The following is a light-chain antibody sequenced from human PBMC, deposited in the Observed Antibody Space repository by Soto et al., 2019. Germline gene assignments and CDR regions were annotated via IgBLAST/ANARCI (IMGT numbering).Light chain of an antibody. CDR1: SSHIGSNT. CDR2: SNN. CDR3: AAWDDSLNGRYV. V-gene: IGLV1-44*01. J-gene: IGLJ1*01. Sequence: QSVLTQPPSASGTPGQRVIISCSGRSSHIGSNTVNWYQQLPGTAPKLLIYSNNQRPSGVPDRFSGSKSGTSASLAISGLQSEDEADYYCAAWDDSLNGRYVFGTGTKVTV.